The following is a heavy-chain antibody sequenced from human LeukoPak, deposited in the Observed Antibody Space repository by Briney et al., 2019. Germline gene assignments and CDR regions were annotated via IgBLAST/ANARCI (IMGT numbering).Heavy chain of an antibody. Sequence: PGRSLRLSCAAAGFTFSSYCMHWVRQAPGKGLEWVAVISNDGSQEKYADSVKGRFTISRDNSKNTLCLQMNSLRAEDTAVYYCARDDALGDNALDIWGQGTMVTVSS. CDR2: ISNDGSQE. CDR1: GFTFSSYC. J-gene: IGHJ3*02. CDR3: ARDDALGDNALDI. V-gene: IGHV3-33*01. D-gene: IGHD3-16*01.